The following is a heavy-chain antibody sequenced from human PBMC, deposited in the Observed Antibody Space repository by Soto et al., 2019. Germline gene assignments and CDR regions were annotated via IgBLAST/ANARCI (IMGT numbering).Heavy chain of an antibody. V-gene: IGHV4-39*01. J-gene: IGHJ4*02. Sequence: QLQLQESGPGLVKPSETLSLTCTVSGGSISSSSYYWGWIRQPPGKGLEWIGSIYYSGSTYYNPSRQGRVTISVDTSKNQFSLKLSSVTAADTAVYYCARQAGGDFDYWGQGTLVTVSS. D-gene: IGHD3-16*01. CDR2: IYYSGST. CDR3: ARQAGGDFDY. CDR1: GGSISSSSYY.